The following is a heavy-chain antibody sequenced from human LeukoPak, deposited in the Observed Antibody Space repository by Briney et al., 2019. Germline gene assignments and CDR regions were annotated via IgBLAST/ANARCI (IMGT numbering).Heavy chain of an antibody. CDR1: GFTFSSYA. J-gene: IGHJ4*02. V-gene: IGHV3-23*01. Sequence: GGSLRLSCAASGFTFSSYAMSWVRQAPGKGLEWVSSISGSGGSTFYADSVKGRFTISRDNANNTLYLQMNSLRAEDTAVYYCARHPTLYPDWGQGTLVTVSS. CDR2: ISGSGGST. CDR3: ARHPTLYPD. D-gene: IGHD2-8*01.